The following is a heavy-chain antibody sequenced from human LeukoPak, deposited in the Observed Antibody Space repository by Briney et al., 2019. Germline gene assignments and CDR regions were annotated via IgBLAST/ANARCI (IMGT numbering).Heavy chain of an antibody. CDR1: GFTFSSYW. D-gene: IGHD1-14*01. CDR2: TNSDGSST. CDR3: ARDPEYRYYFDY. V-gene: IGHV3-74*01. Sequence: GGSLRLSCAASGFTFSSYWMHWVRQAPGKGLVWVSRTNSDGSSTSYADSVKGRFTISRDNAKNTLYLQMNSLRAEDTAVYYCARDPEYRYYFDYWGQGTLVTVSS. J-gene: IGHJ4*02.